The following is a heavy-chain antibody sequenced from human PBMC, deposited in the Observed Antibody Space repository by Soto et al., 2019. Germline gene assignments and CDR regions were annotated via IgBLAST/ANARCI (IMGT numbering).Heavy chain of an antibody. CDR2: INAGNGNT. V-gene: IGHV1-3*01. CDR3: ARMDIVVVPAATNIVATIRYFDY. Sequence: ASVKFSCKASGYTFTSYGMQWVRQAPGQRLEWMGWINAGNGNTKYSQKFQGRVTITRDTSASTAYMELSSLRSEDTAVYYCARMDIVVVPAATNIVATIRYFDYWGQGTLAPVSS. D-gene: IGHD2-2*03. CDR1: GYTFTSYG. J-gene: IGHJ4*02.